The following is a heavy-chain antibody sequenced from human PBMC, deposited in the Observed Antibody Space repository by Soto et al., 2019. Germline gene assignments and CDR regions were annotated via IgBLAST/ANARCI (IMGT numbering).Heavy chain of an antibody. D-gene: IGHD2-21*02. J-gene: IGHJ6*02. CDR3: ARAVYCGDDCYTYGMDV. Sequence: QVQVVQSGAEVKKPGASVKISCKTSGYSFTDDYLHWGRQAPGQGLEWVGWINPHSGSTNFAQKFLGRVAMTRDTSIRTAYMELFGLSSDDTAIYYCARAVYCGDDCYTYGMDVWGQGTTVTVSS. V-gene: IGHV1-2*02. CDR2: INPHSGST. CDR1: GYSFTDDY.